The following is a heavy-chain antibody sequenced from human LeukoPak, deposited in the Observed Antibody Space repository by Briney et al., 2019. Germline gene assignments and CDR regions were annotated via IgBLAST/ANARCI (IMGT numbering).Heavy chain of an antibody. CDR3: TRDRREHIVVFEVVYVYAMDI. Sequence: GGSLTLSCAASGFTFSTSTLNWVRQAPGRGLEWVSSISTGGAYIYYADSVKGRFTISRDDAQNSLYLQMDSLRAEDTAVYYCTRDRREHIVVFEVVYVYAMDIWGQGAKVMVSS. CDR2: ISTGGAYI. CDR1: GFTFSTST. D-gene: IGHD2-21*01. V-gene: IGHV3-21*01. J-gene: IGHJ3*02.